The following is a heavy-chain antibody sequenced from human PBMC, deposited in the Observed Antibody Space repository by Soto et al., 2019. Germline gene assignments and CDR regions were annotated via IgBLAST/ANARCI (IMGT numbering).Heavy chain of an antibody. CDR2: IIPIFGTA. V-gene: IGHV1-69*01. J-gene: IGHJ6*02. CDR1: GGTFSSYA. CDR3: ARGAGIVVVPAVPYYYYGMDV. Sequence: QVQLVQSGAEVKKPGSSVKVSCKASGGTFSSYAISWVRQAPGQGLEWMGGIIPIFGTANYAQKLQGRDTIPADEATSTAYMELSSLRSEDTAVYYCARGAGIVVVPAVPYYYYGMDVWGQGTTVTVSS. D-gene: IGHD2-2*01.